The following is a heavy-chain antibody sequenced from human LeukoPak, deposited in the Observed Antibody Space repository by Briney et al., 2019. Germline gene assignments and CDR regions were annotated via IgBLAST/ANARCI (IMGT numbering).Heavy chain of an antibody. CDR3: ERELDPTGSGV. D-gene: IGHD4-17*01. CDR2: TYYRSNWNN. J-gene: IGHJ6*02. CDR1: GDSVSNNYTT. V-gene: IGHV6-1*01. Sequence: SQTLSLTCAISGDSVSNNYTTWNWIRKSPSRGHEWLGMTYYRSNWNNYYALSVKGRISIKADTSKNQFSLQLSSVTPEDTAVYYSERELDPTGSGVGGQGTTVTVS.